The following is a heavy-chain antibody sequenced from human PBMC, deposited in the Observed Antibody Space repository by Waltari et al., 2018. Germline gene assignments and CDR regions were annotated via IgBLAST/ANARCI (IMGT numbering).Heavy chain of an antibody. V-gene: IGHV2-70*16. D-gene: IGHD2-21*01. J-gene: IGHJ4*02. Sequence: QITLKESGPVLVKPTQTLTLTCPFSGFSLTTSGMCVSWFRQPPGKALEWLARIDWDDDKFYSTSLKTRLTISKDTSKNQVVLTMTNMDPVDTATYYCALSDCYSSYYFDYWGQGTLVTVSS. CDR3: ALSDCYSSYYFDY. CDR2: IDWDDDK. CDR1: GFSLTTSGMC.